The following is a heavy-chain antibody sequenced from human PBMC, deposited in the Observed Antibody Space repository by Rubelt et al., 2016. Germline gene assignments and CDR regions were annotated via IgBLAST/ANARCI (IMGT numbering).Heavy chain of an antibody. J-gene: IGHJ4*02. D-gene: IGHD6-13*01. Sequence: QVQLQESGPGLVKPSETLSLTCTVSGGSISSSSYYWGWIRQPPGKGLEWIGSIYYSGSSYHNPSLKSRVTISVDTAKMQFSLKLSSVTAADTAVYYCAAAFLGAAGTGDWGQGTLVTVSS. CDR2: IYYSGSS. CDR1: GGSISSSSYY. CDR3: AAAFLGAAGTGD. V-gene: IGHV4-39*01.